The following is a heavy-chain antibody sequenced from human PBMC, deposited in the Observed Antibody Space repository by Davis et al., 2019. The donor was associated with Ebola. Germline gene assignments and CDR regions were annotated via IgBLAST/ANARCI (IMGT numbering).Heavy chain of an antibody. CDR1: GGTFSSYA. J-gene: IGHJ4*02. D-gene: IGHD6-19*01. CDR2: INPNSGGT. V-gene: IGHV1-2*04. CDR3: ARARIAVAIFDY. Sequence: ASVKVSCKASGGTFSSYAISWVRQAPGQGLEWMGWINPNSGGTNYAQKFQGWVTMTRDTSISTAYMELSRLRSEDTAVYYCARARIAVAIFDYWGQGTLVTVSS.